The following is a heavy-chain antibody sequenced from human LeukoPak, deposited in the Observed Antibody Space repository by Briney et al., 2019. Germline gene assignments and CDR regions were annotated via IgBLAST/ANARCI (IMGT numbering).Heavy chain of an antibody. CDR2: ISSSSSYI. J-gene: IGHJ4*02. CDR1: GFTFSSYS. Sequence: PGGSLRLSCAASGFTFSSYSMNWVRQAPGKGLEWVSSISSSSSYIYYADSVKGRFTISRDNAKNSLYLQMHSLRAEDTAVYYCAKDPRGLSSHQFDYWGQGTLVTVSS. CDR3: AKDPRGLSSHQFDY. D-gene: IGHD3-16*02. V-gene: IGHV3-21*04.